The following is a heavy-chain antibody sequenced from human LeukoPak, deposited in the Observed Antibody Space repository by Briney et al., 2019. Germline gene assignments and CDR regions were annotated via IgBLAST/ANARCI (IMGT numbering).Heavy chain of an antibody. Sequence: SETLSLTCTVSGGSISSGGYYWSWIRQHPGKGLEWIGYIYYSGSTNYNPSLKSRVTISVDTSKNQFSLKLSSVTAADTAVYYCARECARITIFGVVPTRGAFDIWGQGTMVTVSS. V-gene: IGHV4-31*03. CDR3: ARECARITIFGVVPTRGAFDI. J-gene: IGHJ3*02. D-gene: IGHD3-3*01. CDR2: IYYSGST. CDR1: GGSISSGGYY.